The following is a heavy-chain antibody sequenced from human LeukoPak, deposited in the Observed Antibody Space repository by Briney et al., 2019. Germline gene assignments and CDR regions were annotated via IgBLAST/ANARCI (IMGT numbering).Heavy chain of an antibody. D-gene: IGHD3-22*01. J-gene: IGHJ3*02. Sequence: HPGGSLRLSCAASGFTFSSYGMSWVRQAPGKGLEWVSAISGSGGSTYYADSVKGRFTISRDNSKNTLYLRMNSLRTEDTAVYYCAKDRRPTYYSDSSGYYFRDAFDMWGQWTMVTVSS. V-gene: IGHV3-23*01. CDR1: GFTFSSYG. CDR2: ISGSGGST. CDR3: AKDRRPTYYSDSSGYYFRDAFDM.